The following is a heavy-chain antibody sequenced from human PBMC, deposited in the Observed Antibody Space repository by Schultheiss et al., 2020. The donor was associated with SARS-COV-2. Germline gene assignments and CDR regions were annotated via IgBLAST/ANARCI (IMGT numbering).Heavy chain of an antibody. CDR3: ARLAGHYNWNYVRTPGGPQPDY. J-gene: IGHJ4*02. CDR1: GGSISSYY. Sequence: SETLSLTCTVSGGSISSYYWSWIRQPPGKGLEWIGSIYYSGSTYYNPSLKSRVTISVDTSKNQFSLKLSSVTAADTAVYYCARLAGHYNWNYVRTPGGPQPDYWGQGTLVTVSS. V-gene: IGHV4-59*01. CDR2: IYYSGST. D-gene: IGHD1-7*01.